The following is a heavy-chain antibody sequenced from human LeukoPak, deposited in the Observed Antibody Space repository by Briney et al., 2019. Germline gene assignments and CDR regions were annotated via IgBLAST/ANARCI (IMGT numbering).Heavy chain of an antibody. J-gene: IGHJ5*02. V-gene: IGHV4-39*01. D-gene: IGHD2-21*02. CDR1: GDSMSSTSYY. CDR2: IFYSGSA. Sequence: SETPCLTCIVSGDSMSSTSYYWAWIRQPPGKGLEWIGMIFYSGSAYYTPSLRGRVTLSIDTSRNEFSLNLISVTAADTGVYFCARQQSDTSLFDPWGQGTLVTVSS. CDR3: ARQQSDTSLFDP.